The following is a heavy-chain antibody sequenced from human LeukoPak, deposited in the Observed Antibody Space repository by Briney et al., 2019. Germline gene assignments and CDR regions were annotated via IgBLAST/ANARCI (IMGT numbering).Heavy chain of an antibody. D-gene: IGHD6-19*01. Sequence: PSETLSLTCTVSGGSISSYYWSWIRQPPGKGLEWIGYIYYSGSTNYNPSLKSRVTISVDTSKNQFSLKLSSVTAADTAVYYCARTSIAVAGTHYYYYYGMDVWGQGTTVTVS. J-gene: IGHJ6*02. V-gene: IGHV4-59*08. CDR2: IYYSGST. CDR1: GGSISSYY. CDR3: ARTSIAVAGTHYYYYYGMDV.